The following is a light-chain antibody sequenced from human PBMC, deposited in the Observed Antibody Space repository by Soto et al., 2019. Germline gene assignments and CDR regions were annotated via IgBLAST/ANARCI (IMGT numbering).Light chain of an antibody. J-gene: IGLJ1*01. Sequence: SYELTQPPSVSVAPGQTATVTCGGNNVGSKSVHWYQQKPGQAPVLAVYDDSDRPSGIPERFSGSNSGNTATLTISRVEAGDEADYYCQVWDTSSDQGVFGTGTKVTV. V-gene: IGLV3-21*02. CDR2: DDS. CDR1: NVGSKS. CDR3: QVWDTSSDQGV.